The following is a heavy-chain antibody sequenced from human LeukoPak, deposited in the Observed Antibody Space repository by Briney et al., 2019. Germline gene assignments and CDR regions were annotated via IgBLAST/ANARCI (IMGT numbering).Heavy chain of an antibody. CDR1: GYSISSGFY. J-gene: IGHJ3*01. CDR3: ARGFCSSIDCYNDAFDF. CDR2: IYGGGTT. Sequence: PSETLSLTCAVAGYSISSGFYWVWIRQSPGKGLEWLASIYGGGTTYYNPALKNRLTISLDTSKNHFSVNLTSVTAADTAVYYCARGFCSSIDCYNDAFDFWGQGTMVIVSS. D-gene: IGHD2-2*02. V-gene: IGHV4-38-2*01.